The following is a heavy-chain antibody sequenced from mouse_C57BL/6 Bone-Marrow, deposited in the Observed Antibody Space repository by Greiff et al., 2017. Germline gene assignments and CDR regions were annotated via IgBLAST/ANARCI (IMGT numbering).Heavy chain of an antibody. CDR3: ARERWLLRFAN. V-gene: IGHV5-4*01. J-gene: IGHJ3*01. Sequence: EVQVVESGGGLVKPGGSLKLSCAASGFSFSSYAMSWVRQTPEKRLEWVATISDGGSYTYYPDNVKGRFTISRDYAKNTLYLQMSHLKSEETAMYYCARERWLLRFANWGQGTLVTVSA. CDR2: ISDGGSYT. D-gene: IGHD2-3*01. CDR1: GFSFSSYA.